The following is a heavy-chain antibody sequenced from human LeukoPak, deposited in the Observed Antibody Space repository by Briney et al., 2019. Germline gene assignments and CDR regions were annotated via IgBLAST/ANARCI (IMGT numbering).Heavy chain of an antibody. J-gene: IGHJ4*02. Sequence: KTSETLSLTCTVSGGSISSGSYYWSWIRQPAGKGLEWIGRIYTSGSTNYNPSLKSRVTISVDTSKNQFSLKLSSVTAADTAAYYCARHGAWYNWNEVEHFDYWGQGTLVTVSS. D-gene: IGHD1-1*01. CDR2: IYTSGST. CDR1: GGSISSGSYY. CDR3: ARHGAWYNWNEVEHFDY. V-gene: IGHV4-61*02.